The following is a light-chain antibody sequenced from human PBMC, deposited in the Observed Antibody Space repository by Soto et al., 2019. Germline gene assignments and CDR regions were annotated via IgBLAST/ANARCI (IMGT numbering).Light chain of an antibody. Sequence: QLVLTQSPSASASLGASVKLTCTLSSGHSIYAIAWHQQQPEKGPRYLMKLNSDGSHNKGDGIPDRFSGSSSGAERYLTISSLQSEDEADYYCQTWGNGIFVVFGGGTQLTVL. CDR1: SGHSIYA. CDR3: QTWGNGIFVV. J-gene: IGLJ2*01. CDR2: LNSDGSH. V-gene: IGLV4-69*01.